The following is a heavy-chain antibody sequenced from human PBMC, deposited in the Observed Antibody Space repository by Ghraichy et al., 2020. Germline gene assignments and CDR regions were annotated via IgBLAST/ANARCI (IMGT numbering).Heavy chain of an antibody. Sequence: SGPTLVKPTETLTLTCTVSGFSLSNARMGVSWIRQPPGKALEWLAHIFSNDEKSYSTSLKSRLTISKDTSKSQVVLTMTNMDPVDTATYYCARMYSYELYYYYYYMDVWGKGTTVTVSS. CDR1: GFSLSNARMG. D-gene: IGHD5-18*01. CDR2: IFSNDEK. V-gene: IGHV2-26*01. CDR3: ARMYSYELYYYYYYMDV. J-gene: IGHJ6*03.